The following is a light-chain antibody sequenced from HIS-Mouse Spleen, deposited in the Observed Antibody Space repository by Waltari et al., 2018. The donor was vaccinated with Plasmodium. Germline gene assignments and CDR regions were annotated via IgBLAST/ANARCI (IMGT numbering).Light chain of an antibody. CDR2: DVS. J-gene: IGLJ1*01. CDR1: SSDVGGYNY. CDR3: SSYTSSSTA. Sequence: QSALTQPASVSGSPGPSLTISCTGTSSDVGGYNYVSWYQQHPGKAPKLMIYDVSNRPSGVSNRFSGSKSGNTASLTISGLQAEDEADYYCSSYTSSSTAFGTGTKVTVL. V-gene: IGLV2-14*03.